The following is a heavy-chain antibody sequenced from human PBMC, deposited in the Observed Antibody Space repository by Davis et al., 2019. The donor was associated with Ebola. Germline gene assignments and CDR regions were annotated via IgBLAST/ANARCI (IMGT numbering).Heavy chain of an antibody. CDR1: GGSISSYY. CDR2: MYHTGNT. Sequence: MPSETLSLTCTVSGGSISSYYWSWIRQPPGKGLEWIGYMYHTGNTNYNPSLESRVSISLDTSKKQFLLKLSSVTAADTALYYCARTYYYASGTYLDVFDVWGPGTMVTVSS. CDR3: ARTYYYASGTYLDVFDV. D-gene: IGHD3-10*01. V-gene: IGHV4-59*01. J-gene: IGHJ3*01.